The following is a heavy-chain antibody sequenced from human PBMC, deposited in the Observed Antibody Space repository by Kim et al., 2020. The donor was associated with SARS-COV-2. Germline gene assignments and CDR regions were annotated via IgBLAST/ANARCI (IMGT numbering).Heavy chain of an antibody. D-gene: IGHD2-2*02. CDR1: GGSISSGSYY. CDR3: ARARGYCSSTSCYTFDY. J-gene: IGHJ4*02. V-gene: IGHV4-61*02. Sequence: SETLSLTCTVSGGSISSGSYYWSWIRQPAGKGLEWIGRIYTSGSTNYNPSLKSRVTISVDTSKNQFSLKLSSVTAADTAVYYCARARGYCSSTSCYTFDYWGQGTLVTVSS. CDR2: IYTSGST.